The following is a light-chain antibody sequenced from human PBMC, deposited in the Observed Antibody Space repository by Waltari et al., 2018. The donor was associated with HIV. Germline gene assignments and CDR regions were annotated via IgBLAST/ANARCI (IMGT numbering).Light chain of an antibody. CDR3: ATWDDSLNGWV. Sequence: QSVLPQPPSASGTPGQRVTISCSGRSSNIATNTVNWYQQLPGTAPKLLIYTNNQRPSGVPARFSGSKSGTSASLAISGLQSDDDADYYCATWDDSLNGWVFGGGTRLTVL. CDR1: SSNIATNT. J-gene: IGLJ3*02. CDR2: TNN. V-gene: IGLV1-44*01.